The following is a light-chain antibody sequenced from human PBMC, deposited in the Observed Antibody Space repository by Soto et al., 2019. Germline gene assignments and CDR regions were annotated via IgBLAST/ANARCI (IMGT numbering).Light chain of an antibody. CDR2: DVS. Sequence: QSALTQPASVSGSPGQSITISCTGTSSDVGGYNYVSWYQHHPGRAPKLMIYDVSNRPSGVSNRFSGSKSGNTASLTTSGLQAEDEADYYCSSYTSSSTYVFGTGTKLTVL. V-gene: IGLV2-14*01. CDR1: SSDVGGYNY. CDR3: SSYTSSSTYV. J-gene: IGLJ1*01.